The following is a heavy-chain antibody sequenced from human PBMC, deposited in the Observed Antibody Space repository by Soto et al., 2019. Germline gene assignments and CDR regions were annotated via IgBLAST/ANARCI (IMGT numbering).Heavy chain of an antibody. CDR3: AHRRCDGYNCGWFGP. CDR1: GFSLSTSGVG. Sequence: QITLKESGPTLVKPTQTLTLTCTFSGFSLSTSGVGVGCIRQPPGKALEWLALIYWGDDKRYSPSLKSRLTITKDTSKSQVVLTMPNMDPVDTATYYCAHRRCDGYNCGWFGPRGQGTLVTVSS. D-gene: IGHD5-12*01. J-gene: IGHJ5*02. V-gene: IGHV2-5*02. CDR2: IYWGDDK.